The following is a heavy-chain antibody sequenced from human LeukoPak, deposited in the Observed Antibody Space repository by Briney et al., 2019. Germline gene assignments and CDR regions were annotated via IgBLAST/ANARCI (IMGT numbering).Heavy chain of an antibody. CDR2: INAGNGNT. Sequence: ASVKVSCKASRYTFTSYAMHWVRQAPGQRLEWMGWINAGNGNTKYSQKFQGRVTITRDTSASTAYMELSSLRSEDTAVYYCARDPTAVAGTRFDYWGQGTLVTVSS. J-gene: IGHJ4*02. CDR1: RYTFTSYA. CDR3: ARDPTAVAGTRFDY. D-gene: IGHD6-19*01. V-gene: IGHV1-3*01.